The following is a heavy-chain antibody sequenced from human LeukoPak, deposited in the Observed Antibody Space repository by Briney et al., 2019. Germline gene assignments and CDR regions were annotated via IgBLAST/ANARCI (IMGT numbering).Heavy chain of an antibody. CDR1: GYTFTGYY. V-gene: IGHV1-2*02. CDR2: INPDSGDT. CDR3: ARDGALDM. Sequence: ASVKVSCKASGYTFTGYYTHWVRQAPGQGLEWMGWINPDSGDTKYAQKFQGRVTMTRDTSISTAYMEMGRLRSDDTAVYYCARDGALDMWGQGTMVTVSS. J-gene: IGHJ3*02.